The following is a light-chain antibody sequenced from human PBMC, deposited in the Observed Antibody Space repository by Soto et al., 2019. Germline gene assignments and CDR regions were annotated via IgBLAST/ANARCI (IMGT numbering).Light chain of an antibody. J-gene: IGKJ1*01. V-gene: IGKV1-5*01. CDR3: QQFNRYSSWT. CDR2: DAS. CDR1: QRISNL. Sequence: DIQMTQSPSALSASVGDRVAIACRASQRISNLLAWYQQRPGKAPQLLIYDASTLLRGVPSRFSGSGFGTEFTLPISSLQPDDFATYYCQQFNRYSSWTFGQGTKVEI.